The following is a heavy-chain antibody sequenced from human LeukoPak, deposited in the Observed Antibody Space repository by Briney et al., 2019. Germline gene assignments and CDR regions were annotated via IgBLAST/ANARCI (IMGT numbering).Heavy chain of an antibody. V-gene: IGHV4-34*01. CDR2: INHSGST. CDR3: ARVTWMQLWSAFDP. Sequence: SETLSLTCAVYGGSFSGYYWSWIRQPPGKGLEWIGEINHSGSTNYNPSLKSRVTISVDTSKNQFSLKLSSVTAADTAVYYCARVTWMQLWSAFDPWGQGTLVTVSS. J-gene: IGHJ5*02. CDR1: GGSFSGYY. D-gene: IGHD5-18*01.